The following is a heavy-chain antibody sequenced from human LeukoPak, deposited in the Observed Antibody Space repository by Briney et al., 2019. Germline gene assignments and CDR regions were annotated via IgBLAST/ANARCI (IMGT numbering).Heavy chain of an antibody. CDR2: ISGSGEST. CDR1: GFTFSSYA. J-gene: IGHJ4*02. CDR3: AKDAFHDSSGYYSPFDY. D-gene: IGHD3-22*01. Sequence: GGSLRLSRAASGFTFSSYAMSWVHQTPGKGLEWVSLISGSGESTYYADSVKGRFTISRDNSKNTLYLQMNSLRAEDTAVNYCAKDAFHDSSGYYSPFDYWGQGTEVTVSS. V-gene: IGHV3-23*01.